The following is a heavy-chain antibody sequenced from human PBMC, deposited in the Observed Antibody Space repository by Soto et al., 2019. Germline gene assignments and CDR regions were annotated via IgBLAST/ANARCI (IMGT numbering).Heavy chain of an antibody. V-gene: IGHV3-48*03. J-gene: IGHJ4*02. CDR3: AKDRRLNYDFWSGTLDY. Sequence: GGSLRLSCAASGFTFSSYEMNWVRQAPGKGLEWVSYISSSGSTIYYADFVKGRFSISRDNAKNSLFLQMSSLRAEDTAVYYCAKDRRLNYDFWSGTLDYWGQGTLVTVSS. D-gene: IGHD3-3*01. CDR1: GFTFSSYE. CDR2: ISSSGSTI.